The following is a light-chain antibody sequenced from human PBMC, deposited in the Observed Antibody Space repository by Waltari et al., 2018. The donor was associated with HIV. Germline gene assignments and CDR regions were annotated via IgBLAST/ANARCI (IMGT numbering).Light chain of an antibody. Sequence: DIQMTQSPSSLSASVGDRVTITCRASQSISTYLNWYQQKPGKAPNLLIFAASRLQSGVPSRFSGSGSETDFTLTISSLQPEDFASYFCQQTYSAPLTFGGGTKVEIK. V-gene: IGKV1-39*01. CDR3: QQTYSAPLT. J-gene: IGKJ4*01. CDR2: AAS. CDR1: QSISTY.